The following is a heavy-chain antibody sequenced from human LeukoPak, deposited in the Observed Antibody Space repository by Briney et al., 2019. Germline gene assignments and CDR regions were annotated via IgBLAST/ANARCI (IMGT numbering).Heavy chain of an antibody. CDR3: ARDKCSGGSCNYYFDY. Sequence: ASVKVSCKASGYTFTGYYMHWVRQAPGQGLEWMGWINPNSGGTNYAQKFQGRVTMTRDTSISTAYMELSRLRSDDTAVYYCARDKCSGGSCNYYFDYWGQGTLVTVSS. CDR1: GYTFTGYY. CDR2: INPNSGGT. J-gene: IGHJ4*02. D-gene: IGHD2-15*01. V-gene: IGHV1-2*02.